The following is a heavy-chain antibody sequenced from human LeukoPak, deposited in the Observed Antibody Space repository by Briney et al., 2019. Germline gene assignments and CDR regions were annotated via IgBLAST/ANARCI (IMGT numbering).Heavy chain of an antibody. V-gene: IGHV3-23*01. Sequence: GGSLRLSCAASGFTFRSYAMSWVRQAPGRGREWVSAISGSGGSTYYADSVKGRFTISRDNSKNTLYLQMNSLRAEDTAVSYCAKDIGSSTSLMFDYWGQGTLVTVSS. CDR2: ISGSGGST. J-gene: IGHJ4*02. CDR3: AKDIGSSTSLMFDY. D-gene: IGHD2-2*01. CDR1: GFTFRSYA.